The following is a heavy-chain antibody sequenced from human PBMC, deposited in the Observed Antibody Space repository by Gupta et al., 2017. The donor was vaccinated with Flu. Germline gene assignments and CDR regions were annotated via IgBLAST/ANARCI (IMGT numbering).Heavy chain of an antibody. CDR3: ARAFALEQKNDY. D-gene: IGHD3-3*02. J-gene: IGHJ4*02. CDR1: GFTFSTYG. Sequence: EVQLVESGGGLVKPGGSLRLSCAASGFTFSTYGMNWVRQGPAKGLEWVSYISGSSSYIYYADSVKGRFTISRDNAKDSLYLHMNNLRAEDTAVYYCARAFALEQKNDYWGQGTLVNVSS. CDR2: ISGSSSYI. V-gene: IGHV3-21*01.